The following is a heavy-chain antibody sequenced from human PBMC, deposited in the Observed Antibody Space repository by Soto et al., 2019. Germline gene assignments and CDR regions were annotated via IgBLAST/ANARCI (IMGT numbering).Heavy chain of an antibody. Sequence: QVQLQQWGAGLLKPSETLSLTCAVSGESFSGYWRWIRQPPGKGLEWIGEINHGGVTVYNPSLTSRVSTSVDTSNEQLALRLNSVTAADTAVYYCARHRSGANDFDYRGQGTLVTVSS. CDR3: ARHRSGANDFDY. V-gene: IGHV4-34*01. J-gene: IGHJ4*02. CDR2: INHGGVT. CDR1: GESFSGY. D-gene: IGHD2-8*02.